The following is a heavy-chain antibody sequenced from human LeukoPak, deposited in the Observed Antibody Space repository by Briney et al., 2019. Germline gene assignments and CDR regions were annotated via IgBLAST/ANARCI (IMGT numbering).Heavy chain of an antibody. J-gene: IGHJ4*02. CDR3: AKDLGNDWYYDTFDY. CDR2: ISHDGSNK. Sequence: PGGSLRLSCASSGFTFSSYGIHWVRQAPAKGLEWVAFISHDGSNKYYADSVKGRFTISRDNSKNTLYLQMNSLRAEDTAIYYCAKDLGNDWYYDTFDYWGQGTLVTVSS. CDR1: GFTFSSYG. D-gene: IGHD6-19*01. V-gene: IGHV3-30*18.